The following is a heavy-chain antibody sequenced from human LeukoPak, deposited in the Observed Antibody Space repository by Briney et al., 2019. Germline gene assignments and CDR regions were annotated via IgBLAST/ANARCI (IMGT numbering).Heavy chain of an antibody. J-gene: IGHJ6*03. Sequence: SVKVSCKASGGTFSSYAISWVRQAPGQGLEWMGGIIPIFGTANYAQKFQGRVTITTDESTSTAYMELSSLRSEDTAVYYCAGEYSSSYNYYYYYMDVWGKGTTVTVSS. CDR3: AGEYSSSYNYYYYYMDV. CDR1: GGTFSSYA. V-gene: IGHV1-69*05. D-gene: IGHD6-6*01. CDR2: IIPIFGTA.